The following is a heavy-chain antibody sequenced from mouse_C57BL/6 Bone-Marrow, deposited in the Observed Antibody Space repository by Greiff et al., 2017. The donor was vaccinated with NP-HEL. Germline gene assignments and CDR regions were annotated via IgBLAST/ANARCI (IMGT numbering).Heavy chain of an antibody. CDR1: GYTFTSYW. CDR3: ASPLYYGSSPFAY. V-gene: IGHV1-50*01. J-gene: IGHJ3*01. CDR2: IDPSDSYT. D-gene: IGHD1-1*01. Sequence: QVQLQQPGAELVKPGASVKLSCKASGYTFTSYWMQWVKQRPGQGLEWIGEIDPSDSYTNYNQKFKGKATLTVDTSSSTAYMQLSSLTSEDSAVYYCASPLYYGSSPFAYWGQGTLVTVSA.